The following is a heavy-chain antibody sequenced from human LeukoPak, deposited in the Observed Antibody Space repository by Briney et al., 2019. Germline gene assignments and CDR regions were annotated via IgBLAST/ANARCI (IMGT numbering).Heavy chain of an antibody. CDR3: ARQEYSSGWIDY. D-gene: IGHD6-19*01. Sequence: GESLKISCKGSGYSFTSHWIGWVRQMPGKGLEWMGTIYPGDSDTKYSPSFQGQVSISADKSFSTAYLHWSSLKASDTAMYYCARQEYSSGWIDYWGQGTLVTVSS. V-gene: IGHV5-51*01. CDR1: GYSFTSHW. CDR2: IYPGDSDT. J-gene: IGHJ4*02.